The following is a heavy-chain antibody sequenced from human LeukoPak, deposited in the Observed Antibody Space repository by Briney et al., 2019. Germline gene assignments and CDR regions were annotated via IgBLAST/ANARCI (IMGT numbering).Heavy chain of an antibody. V-gene: IGHV4-34*01. J-gene: IGHJ4*02. CDR1: GGSFSGYY. CDR2: INHSGST. CDR3: ARGVPISTADY. Sequence: PSETLSLTCAVYGGSFSGYYWSWIRQPPGKGLEWIGEINHSGSTNYNPSLKSRVTISVDTSKNQFSLKLSSVTAADTAVYYCARGVPISTADYWGQGTLVTVSS. D-gene: IGHD1-26*01.